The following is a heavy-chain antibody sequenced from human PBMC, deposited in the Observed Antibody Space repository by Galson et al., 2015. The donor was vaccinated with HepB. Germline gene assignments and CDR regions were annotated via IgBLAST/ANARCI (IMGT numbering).Heavy chain of an antibody. V-gene: IGHV3-7*01. Sequence: SLRLSCAASGFTFSTYWMYWVRQAPGKGLEWVASIKVDGSEKYYVDSVKGRFTISRDNTKNSLYLQMNSLRAGDTAVYYCTRAHAGSRMGFDYWGQGTLVTVSS. CDR1: GFTFSTYW. CDR2: IKVDGSEK. CDR3: TRAHAGSRMGFDY. D-gene: IGHD1-14*01. J-gene: IGHJ4*02.